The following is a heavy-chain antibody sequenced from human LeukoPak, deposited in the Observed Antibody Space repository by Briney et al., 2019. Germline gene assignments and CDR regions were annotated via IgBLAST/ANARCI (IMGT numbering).Heavy chain of an antibody. J-gene: IGHJ4*02. D-gene: IGHD4-11*01. CDR3: ARDENDYSNYLAD. Sequence: PSETLSLTCTVSGGSISSGDYYWSWIRQPPGKGLEWIGYIYYSGSTYYNPSLKSRVTISVDTSKNQFSLKLSSVTAADTAVYYCARDENDYSNYLADWGQGTPVTVSS. V-gene: IGHV4-30-4*08. CDR1: GGSISSGDYY. CDR2: IYYSGST.